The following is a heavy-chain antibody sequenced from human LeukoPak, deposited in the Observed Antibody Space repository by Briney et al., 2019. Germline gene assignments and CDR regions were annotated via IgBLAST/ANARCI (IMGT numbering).Heavy chain of an antibody. D-gene: IGHD6-19*01. V-gene: IGHV3-7*01. J-gene: IGHJ4*02. CDR1: GFTFSRYW. Sequence: PGESVRHFRAASGFTFSRYWMSWVHQAPRKGMEWVANIKQDGSEKYYVDSVKGRFTISRDNAKNSLYLQMNSLRAEDTAVYYCARVLIAVAGTCLDYWGQGTLVTVSS. CDR3: ARVLIAVAGTCLDY. CDR2: IKQDGSEK.